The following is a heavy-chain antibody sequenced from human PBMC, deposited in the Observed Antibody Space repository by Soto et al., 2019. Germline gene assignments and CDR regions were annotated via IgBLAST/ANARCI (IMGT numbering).Heavy chain of an antibody. CDR1: GFTFSSYG. CDR3: AKVAYYYDGSGYLGPYFDY. D-gene: IGHD3-22*01. CDR2: ISYDGSNK. V-gene: IGHV3-30*18. Sequence: PGGSLRLSCAASGFTFSSYGMHWFRQAPGKGLEWVAVISYDGSNKYYADSVKGRFTISRDNSKNTLYLQMNSLRAEDTAVYYCAKVAYYYDGSGYLGPYFDYWGQGTLVTVSS. J-gene: IGHJ4*02.